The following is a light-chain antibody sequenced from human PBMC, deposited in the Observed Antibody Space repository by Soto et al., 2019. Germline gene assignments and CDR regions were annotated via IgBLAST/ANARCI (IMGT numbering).Light chain of an antibody. J-gene: IGLJ2*01. V-gene: IGLV3-21*04. CDR2: YDS. Sequence: SYVLTQPPSVSLAPGETATITCGGDNIGSKSVHWYQQKPGQAPVLVIHYDSDRPSGIPERLSGSNSGNTATLTISRVEAGDEADYYCQVWGRDSDHPVFCVGTQLTVL. CDR3: QVWGRDSDHPV. CDR1: NIGSKS.